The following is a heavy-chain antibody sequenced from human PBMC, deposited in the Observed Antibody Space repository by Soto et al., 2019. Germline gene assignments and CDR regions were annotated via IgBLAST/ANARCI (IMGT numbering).Heavy chain of an antibody. CDR3: ARGRSLYGSGSYSVDY. V-gene: IGHV4-34*01. D-gene: IGHD3-10*01. CDR2: INHSGST. CDR1: GGSFSGYY. Sequence: QVQLQQWGAGLLKPSETLSLTCAVYGGSFSGYYWSWIRQPPGKGLEWIGEINHSGSTNYNPSLKSRVTISVDTSKNQFSLKLSSVTAADTAVYYCARGRSLYGSGSYSVDYWGQGTLVTVSS. J-gene: IGHJ4*02.